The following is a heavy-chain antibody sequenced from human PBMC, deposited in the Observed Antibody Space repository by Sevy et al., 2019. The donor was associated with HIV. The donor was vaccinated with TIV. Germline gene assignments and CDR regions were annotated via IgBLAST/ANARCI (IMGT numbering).Heavy chain of an antibody. Sequence: GGSLRLSCAASGLNVSSNYMTWVRQAPGKGLEWVSVIYSGTSTYYGDSVKGRFTISRDNSKNTLYLQMNSLRAEDTAFYYCARLSVYYFHISGYYTTGNAFDIWGQGTMVTVSS. V-gene: IGHV3-53*01. CDR1: GLNVSSNY. D-gene: IGHD3-22*01. J-gene: IGHJ3*02. CDR2: IYSGTST. CDR3: ARLSVYYFHISGYYTTGNAFDI.